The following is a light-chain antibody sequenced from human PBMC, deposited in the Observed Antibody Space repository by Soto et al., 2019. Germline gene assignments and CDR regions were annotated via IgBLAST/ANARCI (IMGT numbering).Light chain of an antibody. J-gene: IGKJ1*01. CDR2: AAS. Sequence: AIQLTQSPSSLSASVGDRVTITCRASQGIRNDLGWYQQKPGKAPKLLIYAASSLQSGVPSRFSGSAPGTDFTLTISSLQPEDFATYYCLQDYSYPWTFGQGTKVDIK. V-gene: IGKV1-6*01. CDR1: QGIRND. CDR3: LQDYSYPWT.